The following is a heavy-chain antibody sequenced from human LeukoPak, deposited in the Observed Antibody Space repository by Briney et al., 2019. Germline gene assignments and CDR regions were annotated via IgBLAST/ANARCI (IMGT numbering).Heavy chain of an antibody. D-gene: IGHD5-18*01. Sequence: GGSLRLSCAASGFTFSSYAMHWVRQSLDKGLEWVAVMSYDGFNKYYADSVKGRFTISRDNSKNTLYLQMNSLRAEDTAVYHCAKTKGYSYGYYFDYWGQGTLVTVSS. CDR2: MSYDGFNK. J-gene: IGHJ4*02. CDR3: AKTKGYSYGYYFDY. V-gene: IGHV3-30*18. CDR1: GFTFSSYA.